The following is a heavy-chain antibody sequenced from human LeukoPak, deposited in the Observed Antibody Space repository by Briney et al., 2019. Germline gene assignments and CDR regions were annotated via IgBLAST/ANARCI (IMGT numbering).Heavy chain of an antibody. CDR2: IYYSGST. Sequence: PSETLSLTCTVSGGSISSSSYYWGWIRQPPGKGLEWIGSIYYSGSTYYNPSLKSRVTISVDTSKNQFSLKLSSVTAADTAVYYCVSGWFNNWFDPWGQGTLVTVSS. CDR1: GGSISSSSYY. D-gene: IGHD6-19*01. J-gene: IGHJ5*02. CDR3: VSGWFNNWFDP. V-gene: IGHV4-39*01.